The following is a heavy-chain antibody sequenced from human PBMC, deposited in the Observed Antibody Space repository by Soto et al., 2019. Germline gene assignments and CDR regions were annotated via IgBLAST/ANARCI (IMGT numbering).Heavy chain of an antibody. D-gene: IGHD3-10*01. CDR3: ARGLWFGELSY. Sequence: PSETLCLTRTVSRGPHSNYYWGRVRQPTGKGLEWIGYIYYSGSTNYNPSLTSRVTISVDTSKNQFSLKLSSVTAADTAVYYCARGLWFGELSYWGQGTLVTGSS. CDR2: IYYSGST. CDR1: RGPHSNYY. V-gene: IGHV4-59*08. J-gene: IGHJ4*02.